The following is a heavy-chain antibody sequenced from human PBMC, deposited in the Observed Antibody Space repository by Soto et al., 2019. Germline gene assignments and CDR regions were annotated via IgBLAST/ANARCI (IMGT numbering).Heavy chain of an antibody. CDR1: GFTFSSYA. D-gene: IGHD5-12*01. Sequence: PGGSLRLSCAASGFTFSSYAMHWVRQAPGKGLEWVAVISYDGSNKYYADSVKGRFTISRDNSKNTLYLQMNSLRAEDTAVYYCARAPQKFYDEEYLQHWGQGTLVTVYS. CDR3: ARAPQKFYDEEYLQH. J-gene: IGHJ1*01. V-gene: IGHV3-30-3*01. CDR2: ISYDGSNK.